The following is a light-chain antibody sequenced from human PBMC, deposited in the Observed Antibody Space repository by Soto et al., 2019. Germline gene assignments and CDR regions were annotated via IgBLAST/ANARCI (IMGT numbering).Light chain of an antibody. J-gene: IGKJ5*01. CDR2: VAS. CDR1: QSVGTY. CDR3: QQYLAPHPIT. V-gene: IGKV3-20*01. Sequence: IVLTQSPGTPSMSPRQRATVSCRAIQSVGTYLSCYQHKPGQPPRLLISVASSRATGIPDRFSGSGSGTEFTLTISRVEPEDFAVYYCQQYLAPHPITFCQGTRLAIK.